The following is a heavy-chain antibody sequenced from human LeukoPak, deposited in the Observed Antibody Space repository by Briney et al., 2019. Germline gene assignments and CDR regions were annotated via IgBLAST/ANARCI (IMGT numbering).Heavy chain of an antibody. V-gene: IGHV4-59*01. CDR3: ARSPSALYTSGWYYFDY. CDR1: GGSISNYY. CDR2: VYSSGST. J-gene: IGHJ4*02. D-gene: IGHD6-19*01. Sequence: SETLSLTCTGSGGSISNYYWSWIRRPPGKGLEWIGYVYSSGSTNYNPSLKSRVTMSVDTSKQQFSLKLNSVTATDTAVYYCARSPSALYTSGWYYFDYWGQGTLVTVSS.